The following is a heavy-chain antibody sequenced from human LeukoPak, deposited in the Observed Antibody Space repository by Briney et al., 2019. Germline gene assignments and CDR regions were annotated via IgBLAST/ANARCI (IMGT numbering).Heavy chain of an antibody. CDR1: GGSISSYN. CDR3: AGSITGARVPGTFAH. J-gene: IGHJ4*02. V-gene: IGHV4-59*01. D-gene: IGHD1-14*01. CDR2: IYYSGST. Sequence: SETLSLTCTVSGGSISSYNWSWIRQPPGKGLEWIGYIYYSGSTNYNPSLKSRVTISVDTSKNQFSLKLSSVTAADTAVYYCAGSITGARVPGTFAHWGQGTLVTVSS.